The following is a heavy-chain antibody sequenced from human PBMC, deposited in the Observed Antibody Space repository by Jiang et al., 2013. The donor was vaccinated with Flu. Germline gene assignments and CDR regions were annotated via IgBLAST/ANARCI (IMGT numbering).Heavy chain of an antibody. V-gene: IGHV4-59*01. J-gene: IGHJ4*02. CDR3: ARVRAPEVAANYFDH. CDR1: GGSINGFF. D-gene: IGHD6-13*01. Sequence: GPGLVKPSETLSLTCTVSGGSINGFFWSWVRQAPRKGLEWIGYIHYSGDTDYNPSLSSRVTISLDTSRNQFSLRLNSVTAADTAVYFCARVRAPEVAANYFDHWGQGSLVTVSS. CDR2: IHYSGDT.